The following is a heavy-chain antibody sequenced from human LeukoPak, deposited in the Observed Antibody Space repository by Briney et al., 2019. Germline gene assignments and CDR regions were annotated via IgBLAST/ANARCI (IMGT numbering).Heavy chain of an antibody. Sequence: PSETLSLICTVSGGSINHYYWSWIRQAPGKGLEWLGYFLYSGSTNYNPSLKSRISISVDTSKKQISLTLTSVTAADTAVYYCARHCSTTTCQYYYYHMDVWGKGTTVTVSS. V-gene: IGHV4-59*08. D-gene: IGHD2-2*01. CDR3: ARHCSTTTCQYYYYHMDV. CDR2: FLYSGST. J-gene: IGHJ6*03. CDR1: GGSINHYY.